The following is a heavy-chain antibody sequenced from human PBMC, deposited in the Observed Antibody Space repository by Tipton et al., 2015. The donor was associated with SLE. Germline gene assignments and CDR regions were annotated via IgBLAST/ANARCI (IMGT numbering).Heavy chain of an antibody. D-gene: IGHD3-10*01. Sequence: TLSLTCTVSGDSISNYYWSWIRQPPGKGLEWIGHIYSSGSTNYNPSLTSRVIISADTSKSRFSLKVTSVTAADTAVYYCARAPSFMVRRFTVYHFDSWGQGTRVTDSS. CDR3: ARAPSFMVRRFTVYHFDS. CDR1: GDSISNYY. CDR2: IYSSGST. J-gene: IGHJ4*02. V-gene: IGHV4-4*08.